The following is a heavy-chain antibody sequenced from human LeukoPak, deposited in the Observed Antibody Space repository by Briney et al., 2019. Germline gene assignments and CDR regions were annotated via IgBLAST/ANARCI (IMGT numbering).Heavy chain of an antibody. J-gene: IGHJ4*02. V-gene: IGHV3-74*01. CDR3: VRNLLAMEGY. D-gene: IGHD1-1*01. CDR2: INPDGSFT. CDR1: GFTFSSYW. Sequence: GGSLRLSCAASGFTFSSYWMHWVRQVPGKGLVWVSRINPDGSFTTYADSVKGRFTISRDNAKSTVHLQMNSLRAEDTAVYYCVRNLLAMEGYWGQGTLVTVSS.